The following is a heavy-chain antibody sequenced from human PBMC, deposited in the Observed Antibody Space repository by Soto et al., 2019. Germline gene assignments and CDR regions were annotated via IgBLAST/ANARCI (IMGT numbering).Heavy chain of an antibody. V-gene: IGHV4-39*01. Sequence: LINKTPGKGLEWIGSIYYSGSTYYNPSLKSRVTISVDTSKNQFSLKLSSVTAADTAVYYCARLDCSGGIFYAECGLQYCYYGMDFLRKGTT. CDR2: IYYSGST. J-gene: IGHJ6*04. D-gene: IGHD2-15*01. CDR3: ARLDCSGGIFYAECGLQYCYYGMDF.